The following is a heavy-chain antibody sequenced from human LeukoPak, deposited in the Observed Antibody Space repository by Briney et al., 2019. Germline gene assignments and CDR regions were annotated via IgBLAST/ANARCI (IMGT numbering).Heavy chain of an antibody. V-gene: IGHV3-21*01. D-gene: IGHD4-17*01. CDR3: ARDRATVIGDYYGMDV. CDR1: GFTFSSYG. Sequence: GSLRLSCAASGFTFSSYGMNWVRPAPGKGLEWVSSISSSSIYIYYADSVKGRFSISRDNAKNSLYLQMNSLRAEDTAVYYCARDRATVIGDYYGMDVWGQGTTVTVSS. CDR2: ISSSSIYI. J-gene: IGHJ6*02.